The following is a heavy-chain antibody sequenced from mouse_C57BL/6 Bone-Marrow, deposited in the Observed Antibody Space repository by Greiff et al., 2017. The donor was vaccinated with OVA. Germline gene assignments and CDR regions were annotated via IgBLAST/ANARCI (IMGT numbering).Heavy chain of an antibody. CDR3: ARPSNYGFAY. J-gene: IGHJ3*01. D-gene: IGHD2-1*01. V-gene: IGHV1-81*01. Sequence: QVQLQQSGAELARPGASVKLSCKASGYTFTSYGISWVKQRTGQGLEWIGEIYPRSGNTYYNEKFKGKATLTADKSSSTAYMELRSLTSEDSAVYFCARPSNYGFAYWGQGTLVTVSA. CDR2: IYPRSGNT. CDR1: GYTFTSYG.